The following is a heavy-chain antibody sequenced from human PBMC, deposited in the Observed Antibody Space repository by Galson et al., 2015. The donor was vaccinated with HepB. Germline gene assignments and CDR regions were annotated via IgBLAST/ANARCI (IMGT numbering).Heavy chain of an antibody. CDR2: ISSSGSTI. CDR3: ARSSGWYSELDY. CDR1: GFTFSDYY. Sequence: SLGLSCAASGFTFSDYYMSWIRQAPGRGLEWVSYISSSGSTIYYADSVKGRFTISRDNAKNSLYLQMNSLRAEDTAVYYCARSSGWYSELDYWGQGTLVTVSS. V-gene: IGHV3-11*01. D-gene: IGHD6-19*01. J-gene: IGHJ4*02.